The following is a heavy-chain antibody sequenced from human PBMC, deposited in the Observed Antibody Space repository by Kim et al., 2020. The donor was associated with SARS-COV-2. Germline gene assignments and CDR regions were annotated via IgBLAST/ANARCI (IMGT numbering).Heavy chain of an antibody. Sequence: SVKVSCKASGGTFSSYAISWVRQAPGQGLEWMGGIIPIFGTANYAQKFQGRVTITADESTSTAYMELSSLRSEDTAVYYCAREGFLWPYNWFDPWGQGTLVTVSS. V-gene: IGHV1-69*13. CDR3: AREGFLWPYNWFDP. J-gene: IGHJ5*02. CDR2: IIPIFGTA. D-gene: IGHD3-10*01. CDR1: GGTFSSYA.